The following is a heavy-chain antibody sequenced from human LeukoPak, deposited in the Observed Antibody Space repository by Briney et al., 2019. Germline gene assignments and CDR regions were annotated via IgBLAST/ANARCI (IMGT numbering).Heavy chain of an antibody. Sequence: SQTLSLTCTVSGASISSRGYHWRWIRQYPGRGLEWIGYIYYSGNTYYHPSLSSRVTISVDTSKNQFSLKLNSVTAADTAVYYCARVGNCSGGTCYSGIGVYFDYWGQGTLVTVSS. D-gene: IGHD2-15*01. CDR1: GASISSRGYH. CDR3: ARVGNCSGGTCYSGIGVYFDY. J-gene: IGHJ4*02. V-gene: IGHV4-31*03. CDR2: IYYSGNT.